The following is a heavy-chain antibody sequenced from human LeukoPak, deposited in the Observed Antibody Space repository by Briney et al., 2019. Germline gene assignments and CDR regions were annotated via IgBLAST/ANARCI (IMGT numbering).Heavy chain of an antibody. Sequence: GGSLRLSCTASGFIFRNDPMNWVRQAPGQGLEWLSNIRDTGTEMYYAESVKGRFTISRDNAKTSLFLQMNSLRVEDTAVYYCVRDHNWSFDSWGQGTLVTVSS. J-gene: IGHJ4*02. V-gene: IGHV3-21*05. CDR1: GFIFRNDP. CDR2: IRDTGTEM. D-gene: IGHD5-24*01. CDR3: VRDHNWSFDS.